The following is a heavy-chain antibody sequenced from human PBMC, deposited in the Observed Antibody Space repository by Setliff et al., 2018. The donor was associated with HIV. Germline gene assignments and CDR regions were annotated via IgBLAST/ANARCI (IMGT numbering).Heavy chain of an antibody. Sequence: SETLSLTCAVSGGSISSSNWWSWVRQPPGKGLEWIGEIYHSGSTNYNPSLKSRVTISVDKSKSQFSLKLTSVTDADTAVYYCARGGTSSNWFGPWGQGTLVTVSS. V-gene: IGHV4-4*02. D-gene: IGHD2-2*01. CDR3: ARGGTSSNWFGP. J-gene: IGHJ5*02. CDR2: IYHSGST. CDR1: GGSISSSNW.